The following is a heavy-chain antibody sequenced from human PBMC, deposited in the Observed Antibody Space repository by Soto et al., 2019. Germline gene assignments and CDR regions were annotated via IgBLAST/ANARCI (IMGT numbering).Heavy chain of an antibody. Sequence: GGSLRLSCAASGFTFDDYAMHWVRQAPGKGLEWVSGISWNSGSIGYADSVKGRFTISRDNAKNSLYLQMNSLRAEDTALYYCAKDSYMTTVTTGPFYWGQGTLVTVSS. D-gene: IGHD4-17*01. CDR2: ISWNSGSI. V-gene: IGHV3-9*01. CDR3: AKDSYMTTVTTGPFY. J-gene: IGHJ4*02. CDR1: GFTFDDYA.